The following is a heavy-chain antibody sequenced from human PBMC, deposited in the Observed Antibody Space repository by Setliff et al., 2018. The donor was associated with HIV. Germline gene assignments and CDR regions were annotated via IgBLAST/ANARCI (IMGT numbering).Heavy chain of an antibody. CDR3: AKGRVVVVITFIDY. CDR1: GFTFRNYD. J-gene: IGHJ4*02. Sequence: PGGSLRLSCVASGFTFRNYDMHWVRQVPGKGLEWVSAITTAGDSYYPGSGTGRFTISRDNAKNSLYLQMNSLTVGDTAVYYCAKGRVVVVITFIDYWGQGTLVTVSS. CDR2: ITTAGDS. V-gene: IGHV3-13*01. D-gene: IGHD3-22*01.